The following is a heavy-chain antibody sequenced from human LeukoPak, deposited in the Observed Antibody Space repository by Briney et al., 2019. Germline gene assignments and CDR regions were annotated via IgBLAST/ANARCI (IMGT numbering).Heavy chain of an antibody. D-gene: IGHD3-10*01. J-gene: IGHJ5*02. CDR3: ARGPLWFGAGHNWFDP. CDR1: GGSISSSSYY. V-gene: IGHV4-39*07. CDR2: INHSGST. Sequence: PSETLSLTCTVSGGSISSSSYYWGWIRQPPGKGLEWIGEINHSGSTNYNPSLKSRVTISVDTSKNQFSLKLSSVTAADTAVYYCARGPLWFGAGHNWFDPWGQGTLVTVSS.